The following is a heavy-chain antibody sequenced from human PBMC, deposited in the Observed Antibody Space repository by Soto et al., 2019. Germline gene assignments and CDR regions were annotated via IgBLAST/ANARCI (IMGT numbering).Heavy chain of an antibody. CDR1: GFTVSSNY. J-gene: IGHJ4*02. D-gene: IGHD3-22*01. Sequence: AGGSLRLSCAASGFTVSSNYMSWVRQAPGKGLAWVSVIYSGGSTYYADSVKGRFTISRDNPKNTLYLQMNSLRAEDTAVYYCARAVIEGYYDSSPYYFDYWGQGTLVTVSS. V-gene: IGHV3-53*01. CDR3: ARAVIEGYYDSSPYYFDY. CDR2: IYSGGST.